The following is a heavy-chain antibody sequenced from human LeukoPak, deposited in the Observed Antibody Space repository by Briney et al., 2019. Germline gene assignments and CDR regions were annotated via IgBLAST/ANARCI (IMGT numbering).Heavy chain of an antibody. J-gene: IGHJ4*02. CDR1: GYSFTSYW. V-gene: IGHV5-51*01. D-gene: IGHD3-22*01. CDR3: ARSAAYYDSSGPFDY. CDR2: IYPGDSDT. Sequence: LGESLKISCKGSGYSFTSYWVGWVRQMPGKGLEWMGIIYPGDSDTRYSPSFQGQVTISADKSISTAYLQWSSLKASDTAMYYCARSAAYYDSSGPFDYWGQGTLVTVSS.